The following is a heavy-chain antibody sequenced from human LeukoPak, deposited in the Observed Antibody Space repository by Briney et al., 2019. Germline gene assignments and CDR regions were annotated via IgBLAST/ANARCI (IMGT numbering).Heavy chain of an antibody. CDR2: FDPEDGET. CDR1: GYTLAELS. V-gene: IGHV1-24*01. D-gene: IGHD3-10*01. J-gene: IGHJ4*02. CDR3: ATDKFIRGVKYPPPY. Sequence: ASVKVSCKVSGYTLAELSMHWVRQAPGKGLEWMGGFDPEDGETIYAQKFQGRVTMTEDTSTDTAYMELSSLRSEDTAVYYYATDKFIRGVKYPPPYWGQGTLVTVSS.